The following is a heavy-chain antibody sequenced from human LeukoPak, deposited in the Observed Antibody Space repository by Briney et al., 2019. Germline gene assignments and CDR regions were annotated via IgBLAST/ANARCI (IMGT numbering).Heavy chain of an antibody. CDR3: ARGGKGDILTGHFDY. V-gene: IGHV3-11*06. CDR2: ISSSSSYT. D-gene: IGHD3-9*01. Sequence: GGSLRLSCAASGFTFSDYYMSWIRQAPGKGLEWVSYISSSSSYTNYADSVKGRFTISRDNDKNSLYLQMNSLRAEDTAVYYCARGGKGDILTGHFDYWGQGTLVTVSS. CDR1: GFTFSDYY. J-gene: IGHJ4*02.